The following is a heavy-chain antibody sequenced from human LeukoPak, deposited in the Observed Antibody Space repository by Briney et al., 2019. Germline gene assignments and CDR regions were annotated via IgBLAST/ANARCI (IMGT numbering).Heavy chain of an antibody. CDR2: IYTSGST. D-gene: IGHD6-19*01. J-gene: IGHJ6*02. Sequence: SETLSLTCTVSGGSISSYYWSWIRQPAGKGLEWIGRIYTSGSTNYNPSLKSRVTMSVDTSKNQFSLKLSSVTAADTAVYYCARGSGWYLYYYYYGMDVWGQGTTVTVSS. CDR3: ARGSGWYLYYYYYGMDV. CDR1: GGSISSYY. V-gene: IGHV4-4*07.